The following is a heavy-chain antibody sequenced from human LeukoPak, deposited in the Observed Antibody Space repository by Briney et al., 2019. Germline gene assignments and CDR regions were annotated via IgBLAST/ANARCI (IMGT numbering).Heavy chain of an antibody. J-gene: IGHJ4*02. Sequence: SETLSLTCAVYGGSFNGYYWSWIRQPPGKGLECIGEINHSGSTNYNPSLKSRVTISVDTSKNQFSLKLSSVTAADTAVYYCARGRIAVAVFDYWGQGTLVTVSS. V-gene: IGHV4-34*01. CDR3: ARGRIAVAVFDY. CDR1: GGSFNGYY. D-gene: IGHD6-19*01. CDR2: INHSGST.